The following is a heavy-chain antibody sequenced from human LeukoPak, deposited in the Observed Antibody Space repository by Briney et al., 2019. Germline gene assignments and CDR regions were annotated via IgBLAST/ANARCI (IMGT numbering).Heavy chain of an antibody. CDR1: GFTFSSYG. J-gene: IGHJ4*02. CDR2: ISYDGSNK. V-gene: IGHV3-30*18. CDR3: AKEHYYYDSSGYFDY. Sequence: PGGSLRLSCAASGFTFSSYGMHWVRQAPGKGLEWVAVISYDGSNKYYADSVKGRFTISRDNSKNTLYLQMNSLRAEDTAVYYCAKEHYYYDSSGYFDYWGQGTLVTVSS. D-gene: IGHD3-22*01.